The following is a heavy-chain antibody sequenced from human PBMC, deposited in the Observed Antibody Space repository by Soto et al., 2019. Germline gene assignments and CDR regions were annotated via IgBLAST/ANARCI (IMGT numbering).Heavy chain of an antibody. J-gene: IGHJ4*02. CDR3: AQQPWGIYYFDS. Sequence: ASVKVSCKASGYTFTSYGITWVRQAPGQGLEWMGWISGYNGKTNYAQKLQGRVTMTTDTSTSTAYMELRSLRSDDTAVYYCAQQPWGIYYFDSGGKETQVTVSS. CDR2: ISGYNGKT. CDR1: GYTFTSYG. V-gene: IGHV1-18*01. D-gene: IGHD6-13*01.